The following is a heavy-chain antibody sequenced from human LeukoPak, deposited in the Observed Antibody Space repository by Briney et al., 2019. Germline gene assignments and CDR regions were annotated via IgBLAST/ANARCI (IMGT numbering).Heavy chain of an antibody. CDR3: ARADYWLPIDY. Sequence: TGGSLRLSCAASGFTFSSYWMHWVRQAPGKGLVWVSHINSDGSSTSYADSVKGRFTISRDNAKNTLYLQMNSLRAEDTAVYYCARADYWLPIDYWGQGTLVTVSS. V-gene: IGHV3-74*01. D-gene: IGHD3-9*01. CDR1: GFTFSSYW. CDR2: INSDGSST. J-gene: IGHJ4*02.